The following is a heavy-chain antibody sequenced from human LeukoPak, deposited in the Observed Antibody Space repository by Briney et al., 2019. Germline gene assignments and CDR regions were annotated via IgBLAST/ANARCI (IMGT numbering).Heavy chain of an antibody. CDR1: GFTFSSFA. CDR2: LRGDGDT. CDR3: ARDPSRDYDILTGYSNDAFDI. V-gene: IGHV3-23*01. J-gene: IGHJ3*02. Sequence: PGGSLRLSCVASGFTFSSFAMSWVRQAPARGLEWVSSLRGDGDTFYADSVKGRFTISRDNAKNSLYLQMNSLRAEDTAVYYCARDPSRDYDILTGYSNDAFDIWGQGTMVTVSS. D-gene: IGHD3-9*01.